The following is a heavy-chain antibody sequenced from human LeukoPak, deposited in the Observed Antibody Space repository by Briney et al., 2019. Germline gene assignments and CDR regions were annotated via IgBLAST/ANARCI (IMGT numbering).Heavy chain of an antibody. Sequence: SETLSLTCTVSGGSISGGGYYWGWIRQHPGKGLEWIGYIYYSGSASYNSSLKSRVTISVDTSKNQFSLKLSSVTAADTAVYYCARDRSRYCSSTSCYAGDWFDPWGQGTLVTVSS. V-gene: IGHV4-31*03. CDR1: GGSISGGGYY. J-gene: IGHJ5*02. D-gene: IGHD2-2*01. CDR3: ARDRSRYCSSTSCYAGDWFDP. CDR2: IYYSGSA.